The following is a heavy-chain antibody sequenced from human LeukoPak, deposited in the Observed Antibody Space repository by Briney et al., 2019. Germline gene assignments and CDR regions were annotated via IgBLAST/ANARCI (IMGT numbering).Heavy chain of an antibody. CDR1: GFTFSIYP. D-gene: IGHD4/OR15-4a*01. J-gene: IGHJ4*02. V-gene: IGHV3-64*02. Sequence: GGSLRLSCAASGFTFSIYPMHWVRQAPGKGLEYVSAIDINGGATFYADSVKGRFTISRDNSKNTLFLQMGSLRAEDMAVYYCARRAGAYSHPYGYWGQGTLVTVSS. CDR3: ARRAGAYSHPYGY. CDR2: IDINGGAT.